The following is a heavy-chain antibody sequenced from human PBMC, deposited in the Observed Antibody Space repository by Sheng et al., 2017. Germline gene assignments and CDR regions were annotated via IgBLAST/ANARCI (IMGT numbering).Heavy chain of an antibody. J-gene: IGHJ3*02. D-gene: IGHD2-15*01. CDR2: ISYDGSNK. Sequence: QVQLVESGGGVVQPGRSLRLSCAASGFTFSSYAMHWVRQAPGKGLEWVAVISYDGSNKYYADSVKGRFTISRDNSKNTLYLQMNSLRAEDTAVYYCASMVVTPDAFDIWGQGTMVTVSS. CDR1: GFTFSSYA. V-gene: IGHV3-30*04. CDR3: ASMVVTPDAFDI.